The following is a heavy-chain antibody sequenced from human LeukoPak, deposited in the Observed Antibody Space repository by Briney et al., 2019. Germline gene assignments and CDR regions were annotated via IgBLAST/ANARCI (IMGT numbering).Heavy chain of an antibody. CDR1: GFTFSSYE. Sequence: GGSLRLSCAASGFTFSSYEMNRVRQAPGKGLEWVSYISSSGSTIYYADSVKGRFTISRDNAKNSLYLQMHSLRAEDTAVYYCAREACSGGSWYSGYFDYWGQGTLVTVSS. CDR2: ISSSGSTI. J-gene: IGHJ4*02. V-gene: IGHV3-48*03. CDR3: AREACSGGSWYSGYFDY. D-gene: IGHD2-15*01.